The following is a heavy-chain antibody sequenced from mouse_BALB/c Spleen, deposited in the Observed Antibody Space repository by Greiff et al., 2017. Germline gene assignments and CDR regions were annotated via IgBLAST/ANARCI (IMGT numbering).Heavy chain of an antibody. CDR2: IYPGDGDT. CDR3: ARGLPYWYFDV. Sequence: VKLMESGAELVRPGSSVKISCKASGYAFSSYWMNWVKQRPGQGLEWIGQIYPGDGDTNYNGKFKGKATLTADKSSSTAYMQLSSLTSEDSAVYFCARGLPYWYFDVWGAGTTVTVSS. CDR1: GYAFSSYW. V-gene: IGHV1-80*01. J-gene: IGHJ1*01. D-gene: IGHD2-4*01.